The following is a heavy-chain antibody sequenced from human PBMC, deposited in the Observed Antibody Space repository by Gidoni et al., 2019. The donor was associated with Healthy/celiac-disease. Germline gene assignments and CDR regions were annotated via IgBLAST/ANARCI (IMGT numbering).Heavy chain of an antibody. J-gene: IGHJ4*02. CDR1: GFTFSSYW. V-gene: IGHV3-7*01. CDR3: AREAKRRPTYFDY. Sequence: EVQLVESGGGLVQPGGSLRLSCAASGFTFSSYWMSWVRQAPGKGLEWVANIKQDGSEKYYVDSVKGRFTISRDNAKNSLYLQMNSLRAEDTAVYYCAREAKRRPTYFDYWGQGTLVTVSS. D-gene: IGHD6-6*01. CDR2: IKQDGSEK.